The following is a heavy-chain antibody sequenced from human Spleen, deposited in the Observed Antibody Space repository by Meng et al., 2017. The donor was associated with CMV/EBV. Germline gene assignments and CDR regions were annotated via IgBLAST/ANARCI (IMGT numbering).Heavy chain of an antibody. D-gene: IGHD2/OR15-2a*01. V-gene: IGHV4-34*02. CDR2: INHSGST. CDR1: GVSFSGYS. Sequence: QVQLPQWGAGMLKPSGTLSLTCDVYGVSFSGYSWSWIRQPPGKGLEWIGEINHSGSTNYNPSLKSRVTISVDTSKNQFSLKLSSVTAADTAVYYCASSTFYDYFDYWGQGTLVTVSS. J-gene: IGHJ4*02. CDR3: ASSTFYDYFDY.